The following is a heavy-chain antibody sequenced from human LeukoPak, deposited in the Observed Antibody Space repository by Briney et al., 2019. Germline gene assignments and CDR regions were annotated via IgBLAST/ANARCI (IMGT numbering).Heavy chain of an antibody. J-gene: IGHJ6*03. CDR1: GYTFTSYG. CDR3: ARGGSSGDSWIYYYYYMDV. CDR2: ISAYNGNT. V-gene: IGHV1-18*01. Sequence: GASVKVSCKASGYTFTSYGISWVRQAPGQGLEWMGWISAYNGNTNYAQKLQGRVTMTTDTSTSTAYMELRSLRSDDTAVYYCARGGSSGDSWIYYYYYMDVWGKGTTVTVSS. D-gene: IGHD4-17*01.